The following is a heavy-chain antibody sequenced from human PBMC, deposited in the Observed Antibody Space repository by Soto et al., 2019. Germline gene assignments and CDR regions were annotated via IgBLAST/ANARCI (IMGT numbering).Heavy chain of an antibody. CDR1: GGSISISGYY. Sequence: QVQLQESGPGLVKPSQTLALTCAVSGGSISISGYYWTWIRQHPGKGLEWIGYIHYTGSTYYNPSLKSRVSISVDTSKNQFSLNLSSVTAADTAVYYCVRSEGIQLWLSRLDYWGRGTLVTV. CDR2: IHYTGST. D-gene: IGHD2-21*01. J-gene: IGHJ4*02. V-gene: IGHV4-31*11. CDR3: VRSEGIQLWLSRLDY.